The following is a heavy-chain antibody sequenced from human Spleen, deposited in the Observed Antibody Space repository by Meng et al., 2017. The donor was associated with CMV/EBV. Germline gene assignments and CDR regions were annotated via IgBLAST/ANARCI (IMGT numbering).Heavy chain of an antibody. CDR1: GFTFSSYA. V-gene: IGHV3-30*04. J-gene: IGHJ4*02. CDR2: ISYDGSNK. D-gene: IGHD3-3*01. CDR3: ARVTMYYDPYYFDY. Sequence: GESLKISCAASGFTFSSYAMHWVRQAPGKGLEWVAVISYDGSNKYYADSVKGRFTISRDNAKNSLYLQMNSLRAEDTAVYYCARVTMYYDPYYFDYWGRGTLVTVSS.